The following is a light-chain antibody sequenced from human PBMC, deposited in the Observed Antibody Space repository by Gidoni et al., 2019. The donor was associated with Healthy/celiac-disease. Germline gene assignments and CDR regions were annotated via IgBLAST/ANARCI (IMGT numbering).Light chain of an antibody. CDR2: AAS. V-gene: IGKV1-39*01. CDR3: QQSYSTPET. J-gene: IGKJ1*01. CDR1: QSISSC. Sequence: DIQMTQSPSSLPASVGDRVTITCRARQSISSCLNLYQQKPGKAPKLLIYAASSLQSGVPSRFSCSGSGTDFTLTISSLQPEDFATYYCQQSYSTPETFGQGTKVEIK.